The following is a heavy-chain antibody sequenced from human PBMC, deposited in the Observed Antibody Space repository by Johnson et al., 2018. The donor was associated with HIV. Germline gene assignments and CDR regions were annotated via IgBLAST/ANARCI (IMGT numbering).Heavy chain of an antibody. J-gene: IGHJ3*02. V-gene: IGHV3-9*01. CDR3: AKDRQATSTLGAFDI. CDR1: GFTFGDYA. D-gene: IGHD5-24*01. Sequence: VQLVESGGGLVQPGRSLRLSCAASGFTFGDYAMHWVRQRPGTGLEWVSGISWNSVNIEYADSVKGRFTISRDNAKNSLYLQMNSLRTEDTALYYCAKDRQATSTLGAFDIWGQGNMVIVSS. CDR2: ISWNSVNI.